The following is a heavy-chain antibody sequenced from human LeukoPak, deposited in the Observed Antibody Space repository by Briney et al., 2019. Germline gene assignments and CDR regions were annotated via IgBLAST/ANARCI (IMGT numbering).Heavy chain of an antibody. CDR3: AREGPSTYHFDY. J-gene: IGHJ4*02. CDR2: IIPILGIA. V-gene: IGHV1-69*04. CDR1: GGTFSSYA. Sequence: SVTVSFKASGGTFSSYAISWVRQAPGQGLEWMGRIIPILGIANYAQKFQGRVTMTWDTSTSTVYMELSSLTSEDTAVFYCAREGPSTYHFDYWGQGTLVTVSS.